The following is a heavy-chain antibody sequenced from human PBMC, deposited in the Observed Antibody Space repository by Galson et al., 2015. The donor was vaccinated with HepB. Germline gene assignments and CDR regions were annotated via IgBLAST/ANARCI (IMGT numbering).Heavy chain of an antibody. CDR1: GFTFGDYA. J-gene: IGHJ4*02. V-gene: IGHV3-49*03. CDR3: TRARDIVVVPAPHWDYFDY. CDR2: IRSKAYGGTT. Sequence: SLRLSCAASGFTFGDYAMSWFRQAPGKGLEWVGFIRSKAYGGTTEYAASVKGRFTISRDDSKSIAYLQMNSLKTEDTAVYYCTRARDIVVVPAPHWDYFDYWGQGTLVTVSS. D-gene: IGHD2-2*01.